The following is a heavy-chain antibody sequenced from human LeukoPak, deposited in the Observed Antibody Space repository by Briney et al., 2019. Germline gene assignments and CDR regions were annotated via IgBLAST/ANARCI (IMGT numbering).Heavy chain of an antibody. J-gene: IGHJ5*02. CDR1: GFTFSTYG. V-gene: IGHV3-33*01. D-gene: IGHD2-2*01. CDR3: ARDRVVSDHRWSLDP. Sequence: PGRSLRLSCAASGFTFSTYGMHWVRQAPGRGLEWVAAIGSNGRNRYSADSVRGRFTISRDNSKNTLDLHMNSLNTEDTAIYYCARDRVVSDHRWSLDPWGQGTLVTVSS. CDR2: IGSNGRNR.